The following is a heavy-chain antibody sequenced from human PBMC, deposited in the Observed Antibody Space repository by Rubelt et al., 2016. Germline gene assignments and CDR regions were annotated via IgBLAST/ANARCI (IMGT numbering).Heavy chain of an antibody. CDR2: IIPTLGIA. V-gene: IGHV1-69*04. J-gene: IGHJ3*02. D-gene: IGHD3-22*01. Sequence: QVQLVQSGAEVKKPGSSVKVSCKASGGTFSSYAISWVRQAPGQGLEWMGRIIPTLGIANYAQKFQGRVTITADKSTSTAYMELSSLRSEDTAVYYCARDRLLDDSSGGDAFDIWGQGTMVTVSS. CDR1: GGTFSSYA. CDR3: ARDRLLDDSSGGDAFDI.